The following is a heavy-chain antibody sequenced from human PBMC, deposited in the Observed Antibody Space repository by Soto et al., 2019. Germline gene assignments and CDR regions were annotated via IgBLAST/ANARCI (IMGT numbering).Heavy chain of an antibody. CDR1: GGTFSSLA. J-gene: IGHJ4*02. V-gene: IGHV1-69*06. Sequence: QVQLVQSGAEVKKPGSSVKVSCKASGGTFSSLAISWVRQAPGQGLEWMGGLVPVFGTANYAQKFQARVTITADKSTSTSYMELSSLRSEDTAVYYCARSPGAFDYWGQGTLVTVSS. CDR3: ARSPGAFDY. D-gene: IGHD3-10*01. CDR2: LVPVFGTA.